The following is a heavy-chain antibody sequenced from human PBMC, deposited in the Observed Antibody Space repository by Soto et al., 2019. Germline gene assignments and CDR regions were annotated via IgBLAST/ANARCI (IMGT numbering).Heavy chain of an antibody. J-gene: IGHJ6*03. CDR2: INHSGST. CDR3: ARVHCSGGSCYFPNYYYYYMDV. D-gene: IGHD2-15*01. Sequence: SETLSLTCAVYGGSFSGYYWSWIRQPPWKGLEWIGEINHSGSTNYNPSLKSRVTISVDTSKNQFSLKLSSVTAADTAVYYCARVHCSGGSCYFPNYYYYYMDVWGKGTTVT. V-gene: IGHV4-34*01. CDR1: GGSFSGYY.